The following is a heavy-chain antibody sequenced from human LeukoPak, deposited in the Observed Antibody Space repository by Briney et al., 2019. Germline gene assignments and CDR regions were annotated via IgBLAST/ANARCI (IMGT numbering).Heavy chain of an antibody. D-gene: IGHD5-12*01. Sequence: SETLSLTCTVSGYSISSGYYWGWVRQSPGKGLEWIGSIYHSGSTYYNPSLKSRVTISLDTSKNQFSLKLSSVTAADVAVYYCARDLGYSGFDWAPWGQGTLVTVSS. CDR2: IYHSGST. J-gene: IGHJ5*02. CDR1: GYSISSGYY. CDR3: ARDLGYSGFDWAP. V-gene: IGHV4-38-2*02.